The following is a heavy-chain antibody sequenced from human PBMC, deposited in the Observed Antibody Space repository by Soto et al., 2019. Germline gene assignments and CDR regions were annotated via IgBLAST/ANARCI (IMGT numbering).Heavy chain of an antibody. Sequence: LRLSCAASGFTFSSYSMNWVRQAPGKGLEWVSYISSSRSTIYYADSVKGRFTISRDNAKNSLYLQMNSLRDEDTAVYYRARDRSYYYDSRGYHDAFDIWGQGTMVTVSS. CDR3: ARDRSYYYDSRGYHDAFDI. CDR2: ISSSRSTI. D-gene: IGHD3-22*01. CDR1: GFTFSSYS. J-gene: IGHJ3*02. V-gene: IGHV3-48*02.